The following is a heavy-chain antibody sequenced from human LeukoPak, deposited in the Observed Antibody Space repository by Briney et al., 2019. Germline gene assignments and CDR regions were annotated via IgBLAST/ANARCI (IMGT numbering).Heavy chain of an antibody. CDR3: ARSRGVYDY. Sequence: PGGSLRLSCAASGFTFSSYSMNWVRQAPGKGLEWVSSISSSSSYIYYADSVEGRFTISRDNAKNSLSLQMNSLRAEDTAVYYCARSRGVYDYWGQGTLVTVSS. CDR1: GFTFSSYS. V-gene: IGHV3-21*01. D-gene: IGHD3-10*01. J-gene: IGHJ4*02. CDR2: ISSSSSYI.